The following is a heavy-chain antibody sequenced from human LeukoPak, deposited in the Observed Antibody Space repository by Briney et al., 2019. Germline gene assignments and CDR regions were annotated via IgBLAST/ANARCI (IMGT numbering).Heavy chain of an antibody. CDR1: GFSFSSSA. CDR3: AKFGYYYDSSGYSYYFDY. J-gene: IGHJ4*02. Sequence: SGGSVRLSCAASGFSFSSSAMSWVRQAPGKGLEWVSAISGSGGSTYYADSVKGRFTISRDNSKNTLYLQMNSLRAEDTAVYYCAKFGYYYDSSGYSYYFDYWGQGTLVTVSS. CDR2: ISGSGGST. V-gene: IGHV3-23*01. D-gene: IGHD3-22*01.